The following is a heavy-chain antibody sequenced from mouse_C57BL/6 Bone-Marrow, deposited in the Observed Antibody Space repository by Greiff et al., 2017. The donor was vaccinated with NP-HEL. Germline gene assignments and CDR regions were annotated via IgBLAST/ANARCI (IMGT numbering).Heavy chain of an antibody. J-gene: IGHJ4*01. CDR3: ARWGYGSPDYAMDY. D-gene: IGHD1-1*01. CDR2: LNPNYGTT. Sequence: VQLQQSGPELVKPGASVKISCKASGYSFTDYNMNWVKQRNGKSLEWIGVLNPNYGTTRYNQTFKGKAPLTVDQSSRTAYMLLNILTSVASAVYYCARWGYGSPDYAMDYWGQGTSVTVSS. CDR1: GYSFTDYN. V-gene: IGHV1-39*01.